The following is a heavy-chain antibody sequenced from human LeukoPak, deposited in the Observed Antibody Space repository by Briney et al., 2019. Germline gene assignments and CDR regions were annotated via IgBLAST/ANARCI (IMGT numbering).Heavy chain of an antibody. Sequence: ASVKVSCKASGYTFTGYYMHWVRQAPGQGLEWMGWINPNSGGTNYAQKFQGWVTMTRDTSISTAYMELSRLRSDDTAVYYCARERDYDSSGLDYWGQGTVVTVSS. D-gene: IGHD3-22*01. CDR3: ARERDYDSSGLDY. V-gene: IGHV1-2*04. CDR2: INPNSGGT. CDR1: GYTFTGYY. J-gene: IGHJ4*02.